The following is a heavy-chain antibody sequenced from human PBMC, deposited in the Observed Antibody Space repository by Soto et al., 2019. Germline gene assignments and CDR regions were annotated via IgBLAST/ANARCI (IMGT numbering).Heavy chain of an antibody. J-gene: IGHJ5*02. CDR3: ARGKTGTTISWFDP. CDR1: GYTFTSYA. V-gene: IGHV1-3*01. CDR2: INAGNGNT. Sequence: YRGASVKVSCKASGYTFTSYAMHWVRQAPGQRLEWMGWINAGNGNTKYSQKFQGRVTITRDTSASTAYMELSSLRSEDTAVYYCARGKTGTTISWFDPWGQGTLVTVSS. D-gene: IGHD1-7*01.